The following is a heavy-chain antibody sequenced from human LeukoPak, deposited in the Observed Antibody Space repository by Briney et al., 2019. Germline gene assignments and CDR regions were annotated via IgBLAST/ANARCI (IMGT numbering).Heavy chain of an antibody. Sequence: PSETLSLTCTVSGGFISSYYWSWIRQPPGKGLEWIGYIYYSGSTNYNPSLKSRVTISVDTSKNQFSLKLSSVTAADTAVYYCARDRGIADWYFDLWGRGTLVTVSS. D-gene: IGHD6-13*01. V-gene: IGHV4-59*01. CDR1: GGFISSYY. CDR3: ARDRGIADWYFDL. J-gene: IGHJ2*01. CDR2: IYYSGST.